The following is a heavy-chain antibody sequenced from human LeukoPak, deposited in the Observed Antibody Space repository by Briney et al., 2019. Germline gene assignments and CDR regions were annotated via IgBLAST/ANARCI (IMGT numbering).Heavy chain of an antibody. Sequence: SETLSLTCTVSGGSISSYYWSWIRQPPGKGLEWIGYIYYSGSTNYNPSLKSRVTISVDTSKNQFSLKLSSVTAADTAVYYCARDGSGSPPSFFDIWGQGTMVTVSS. CDR3: ARDGSGSPPSFFDI. D-gene: IGHD3-10*01. V-gene: IGHV4-59*12. CDR2: IYYSGST. CDR1: GGSISSYY. J-gene: IGHJ3*02.